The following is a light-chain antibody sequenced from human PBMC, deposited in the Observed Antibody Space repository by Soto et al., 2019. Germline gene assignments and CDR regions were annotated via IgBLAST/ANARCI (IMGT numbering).Light chain of an antibody. J-gene: IGLJ1*01. Sequence: LTQPPSASGSPGQSVTISCTGTSSDVGGYNFVSWYRQYPGKAPQLIIYEVTKRPSGFPDRFSGSKSGNTASLTVSGLQAEDEADYYCSSYAATNNYVFGSGTKVTVL. CDR2: EVT. CDR1: SSDVGGYNF. V-gene: IGLV2-8*01. CDR3: SSYAATNNYV.